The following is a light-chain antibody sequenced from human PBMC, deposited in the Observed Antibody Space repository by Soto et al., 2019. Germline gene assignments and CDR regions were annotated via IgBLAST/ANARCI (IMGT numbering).Light chain of an antibody. J-gene: IGLJ2*01. V-gene: IGLV2-14*01. CDR3: SSYRSSSTFV. CDR1: SSDVGGYNY. Sequence: QSVLTQPASVSGSPGQSITISCTGTSSDVGGYNYVSWYQQHPGKAPKLMIYDVTNRPSGVSNRFSGSKSGNTASLTISGLQAEDEADYYCSSYRSSSTFVFGGGTKLTVL. CDR2: DVT.